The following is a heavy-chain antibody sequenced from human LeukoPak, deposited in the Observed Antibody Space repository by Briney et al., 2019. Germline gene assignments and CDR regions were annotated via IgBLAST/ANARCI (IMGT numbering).Heavy chain of an antibody. D-gene: IGHD2-21*01. CDR2: INRDGTEK. CDR1: GFNLSDSR. V-gene: IGHV3-7*04. J-gene: IGHJ4*02. CDR3: VRGDWYFDY. Sequence: PGGSLRLSCTTSGFNLSDSRMTWVRQAPGKGLEWVANINRDGTEKRFLASVEGRFTISRDNAKNSLDLQMRSLRPQDTAVYFCVRGDWYFDYWGQGILVTVSP.